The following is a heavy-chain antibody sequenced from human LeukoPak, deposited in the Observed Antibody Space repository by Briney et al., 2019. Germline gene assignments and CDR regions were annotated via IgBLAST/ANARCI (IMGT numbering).Heavy chain of an antibody. D-gene: IGHD5-18*01. V-gene: IGHV3-23*01. J-gene: IGHJ4*02. CDR2: ISGSGRDT. CDR3: AKFRVHTSSRGVGLDY. CDR1: GFTFTTYA. Sequence: GGSLRLSCAASGFTFTTYAMAWVRQAPGKGLEWVSAISGSGRDTFYADSVKGRFTSSRDNSKNTLSLQMNSLRAEDTAVYYCAKFRVHTSSRGVGLDYWGQGTLVTVSS.